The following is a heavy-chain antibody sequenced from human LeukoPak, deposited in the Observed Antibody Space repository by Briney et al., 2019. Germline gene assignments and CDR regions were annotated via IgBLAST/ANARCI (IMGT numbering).Heavy chain of an antibody. CDR1: GYTFTGYY. Sequence: ASVKVSCKASGYTFTGYYMHWVRQAPGQGLEWMGWINPNSGGTNYAQKFQGRVTMTRDTSISTAYMELSRLRSDDTAVYYCARGTPSHYYDSSGYYYAARVPSDYWGQGTLVTVSS. CDR3: ARGTPSHYYDSSGYYYAARVPSDY. CDR2: INPNSGGT. V-gene: IGHV1-2*02. D-gene: IGHD3-22*01. J-gene: IGHJ4*02.